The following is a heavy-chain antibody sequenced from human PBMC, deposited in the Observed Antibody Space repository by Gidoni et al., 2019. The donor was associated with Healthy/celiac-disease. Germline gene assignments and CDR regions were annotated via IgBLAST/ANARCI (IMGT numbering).Heavy chain of an antibody. J-gene: IGHJ6*02. CDR2: IYYSGST. D-gene: IGHD6-13*01. V-gene: IGHV4-59*01. CDR3: ARDRYSSSWYGNYYYYGMDV. Sequence: GLEWIGYIYYSGSTNYNPSLKSRVTISVDTSKNQFSLKLSSVTAADTAVYYCARDRYSSSWYGNYYYYGMDVWGQGTTVTVSS.